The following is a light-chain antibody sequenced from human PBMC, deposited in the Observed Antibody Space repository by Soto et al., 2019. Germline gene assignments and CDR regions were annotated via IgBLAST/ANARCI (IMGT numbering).Light chain of an antibody. J-gene: IGKJ5*01. CDR3: QQRSNGPPIT. Sequence: EIVLTQSPATLSLSPGERATLSCRASQSVSSNLAWYQQKPGQAPRLLIYDASNRATGIPARFSGSGSGTDFTLTISSLEPEDIAVYYCQQRSNGPPITFGQGTRLEIK. CDR1: QSVSSN. V-gene: IGKV3-11*01. CDR2: DAS.